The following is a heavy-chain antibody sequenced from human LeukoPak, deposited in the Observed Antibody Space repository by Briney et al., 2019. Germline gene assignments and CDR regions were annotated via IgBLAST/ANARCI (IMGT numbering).Heavy chain of an antibody. J-gene: IGHJ4*02. CDR2: ISYVGSTK. CDR3: AKDLESSGAGTPAAFDF. V-gene: IGHV3-30*02. D-gene: IGHD3-10*01. CDR1: EFTSISAG. Sequence: WGSLTFSCAASEFTSISAGMPWVGTAPGRGLEGVAFISYVGSTKYYPDSVQGQFTISRDNSNNTMYLQLSSLRAADTAVYYCAKDLESSGAGTPAAFDFWGQGTLLTVPS.